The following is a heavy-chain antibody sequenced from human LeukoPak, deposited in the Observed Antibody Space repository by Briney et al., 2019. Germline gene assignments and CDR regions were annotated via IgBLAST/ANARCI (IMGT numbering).Heavy chain of an antibody. V-gene: IGHV3-7*04. CDR3: ARDMRGDGFDI. Sequence: PGGSLRLSCAASGFTFCSFWMTWVRQAPGKGREGVANIRQDGSEKYYVDSVEGRFTISRYNAKKSLFLQMNSLRVEDTAVYYCARDMRGDGFDIWGQGTMVTVSS. CDR1: GFTFCSFW. CDR2: IRQDGSEK. D-gene: IGHD2-2*01. J-gene: IGHJ3*02.